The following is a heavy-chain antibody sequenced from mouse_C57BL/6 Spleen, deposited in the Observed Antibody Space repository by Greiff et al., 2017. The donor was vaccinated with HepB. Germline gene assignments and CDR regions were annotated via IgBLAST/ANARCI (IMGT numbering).Heavy chain of an antibody. CDR1: GYAFSSSW. CDR3: ARGKFMRENYFDY. D-gene: IGHD1-1*01. Sequence: LVESGPELVKPGASVKISCKASGYAFSSSWMNWVKQRPGKGLEWIGRIYPGDGDTNYNGKFKGKATLTADKSSSTAYMQLSSLTSEDSAVYFCARGKFMRENYFDYWGQGTTLTVSS. J-gene: IGHJ2*01. V-gene: IGHV1-82*01. CDR2: IYPGDGDT.